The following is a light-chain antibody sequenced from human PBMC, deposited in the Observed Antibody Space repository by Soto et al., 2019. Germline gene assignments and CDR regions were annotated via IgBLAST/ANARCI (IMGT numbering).Light chain of an antibody. CDR2: DAS. V-gene: IGKV3-20*01. CDR3: QQYATSPLA. CDR1: QNVARNY. J-gene: IGKJ4*01. Sequence: EFVLTQSPGTLSLSPGERATLSCRASQNVARNYLAWFQQRPGQAPRLLIYDASTRATGIPDRFSGSGSGTDFTLTISRLEPEDFAVYFCQQYATSPLAFGGGTKVDIK.